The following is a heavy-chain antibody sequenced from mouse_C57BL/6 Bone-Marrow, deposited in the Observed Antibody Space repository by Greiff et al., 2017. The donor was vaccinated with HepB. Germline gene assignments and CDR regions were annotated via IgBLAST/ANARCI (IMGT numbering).Heavy chain of an antibody. Sequence: EVQGVESGGGLVKPGGSLKLSCAASGFTFSSYAMSWVRQTPEKRLEWVATISDGGSYTYYPDNVKGRFTISRDNAKNNLYLQMSHLKSEDTAMYYCARVRVRLRRVYFDYWGQGTTLTVSS. CDR2: ISDGGSYT. D-gene: IGHD1-1*01. CDR3: ARVRVRLRRVYFDY. J-gene: IGHJ2*01. V-gene: IGHV5-4*01. CDR1: GFTFSSYA.